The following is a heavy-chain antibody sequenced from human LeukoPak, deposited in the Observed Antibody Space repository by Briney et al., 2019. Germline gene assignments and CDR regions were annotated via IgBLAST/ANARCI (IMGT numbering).Heavy chain of an antibody. Sequence: SVKVSCKASGGTFNTYAISWVRQAPGQGLEWMGRTIPIFGTSNYEQKFQGRVTITTDESTTTAYMELSSLRSEDTAVYYCARVPTMVRGVSRFEFDPWGQGTLVTVSS. CDR2: TIPIFGTS. J-gene: IGHJ5*02. CDR3: ARVPTMVRGVSRFEFDP. CDR1: GGTFNTYA. V-gene: IGHV1-69*05. D-gene: IGHD3-10*01.